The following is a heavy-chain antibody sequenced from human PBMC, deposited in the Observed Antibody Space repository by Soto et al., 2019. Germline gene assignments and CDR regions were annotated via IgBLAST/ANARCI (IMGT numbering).Heavy chain of an antibody. V-gene: IGHV3-23*01. D-gene: IGHD3-3*02. J-gene: IGHJ4*02. CDR2: ISGRGGTT. CDR3: AKAGIACLEWLLYFDS. Sequence: GGSLRLSCAASGFTFSSYAMGWVRQAPGKGLEWVSAISGRGGTTYYADSVKGRFTISRDNSKNTLYLQMNSLRAEDEAVYYCAKAGIACLEWLLYFDSWGQGTLVTVSS. CDR1: GFTFSSYA.